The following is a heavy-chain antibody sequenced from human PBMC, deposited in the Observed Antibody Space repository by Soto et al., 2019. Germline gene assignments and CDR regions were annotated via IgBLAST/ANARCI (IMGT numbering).Heavy chain of an antibody. V-gene: IGHV3-48*01. CDR1: GFTFSSYS. D-gene: IGHD2-2*03. CDR2: ISSSSSTI. CDR3: ARASLDIVVVPAAPSYYYYYMDV. J-gene: IGHJ6*03. Sequence: GGSLRLSCAASGFTFSSYSMNWVRQAPGKGLEWVSYISSSSSTIYYADSVKGRFTISRDNAKNSLYLQMNSLRAEDTAVYYCARASLDIVVVPAAPSYYYYYMDVWGKGTTVTVSS.